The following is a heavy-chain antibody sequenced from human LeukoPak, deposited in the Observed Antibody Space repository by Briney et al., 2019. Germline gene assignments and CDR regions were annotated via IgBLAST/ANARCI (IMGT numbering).Heavy chain of an antibody. V-gene: IGHV1-18*01. D-gene: IGHD3-10*01. Sequence: GASVKVSCKASGYTFTSYGISWVRQAPGQGLEWMGWISAYNGNTNYAQKLQGRVTMTIDTSTSTAYMELRSLRSDDTAVYYCARDRFLWFGELLSLGYYYYYGMDVWGQGTTVTVSS. CDR3: ARDRFLWFGELLSLGYYYYYGMDV. CDR2: ISAYNGNT. J-gene: IGHJ6*02. CDR1: GYTFTSYG.